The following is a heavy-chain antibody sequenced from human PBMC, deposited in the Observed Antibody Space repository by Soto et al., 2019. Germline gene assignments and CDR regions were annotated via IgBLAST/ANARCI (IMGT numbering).Heavy chain of an antibody. J-gene: IGHJ4*02. D-gene: IGHD1-1*01. V-gene: IGHV1-18*04. Sequence: VQLVQSGAEVKKPGASVKISCKASGYTFDTYSMTWVRQAPGQGLEWMAWINPYNGNTHYSQKAQGRVYVTTDTATSTVYMELRSLRSDDTAVYYCARDVLSNSPYLDFWGQGTLVTVSS. CDR3: ARDVLSNSPYLDF. CDR1: GYTFDTYS. CDR2: INPYNGNT.